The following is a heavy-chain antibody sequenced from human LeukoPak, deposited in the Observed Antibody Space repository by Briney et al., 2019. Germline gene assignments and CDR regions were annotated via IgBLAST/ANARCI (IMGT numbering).Heavy chain of an antibody. CDR3: ARGGGAFDI. J-gene: IGHJ3*02. CDR1: GDSVSSNSAA. CDR2: TYYRSKWFD. V-gene: IGHV6-1*01. Sequence: ASQTLSLTCAISGDSVSSNSAAWNWIRQSPSRGLEWLGRTYYRSKWFDGYASSVKSRITINPDTSKNQFSLHLNSVTPEDTAIYYCARGGGAFDIWGQGTLVTVSS.